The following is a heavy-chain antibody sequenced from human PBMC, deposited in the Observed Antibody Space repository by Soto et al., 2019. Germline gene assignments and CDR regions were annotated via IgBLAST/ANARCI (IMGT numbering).Heavy chain of an antibody. V-gene: IGHV4-59*01. CDR3: ARSYRRYCSGGSCYSYYYYYMDV. D-gene: IGHD2-15*01. CDR1: GGSISSYY. CDR2: IYYSGST. Sequence: QVQLQESGPGLVKPSETLSLTCTVSGGSISSYYWSWIRQPPGKGLEWIGYIYYSGSTNYNPSLTSRVTISVDTSKNQCSLKLSSVTAADWAVYYCARSYRRYCSGGSCYSYYYYYMDVWGKGTTVTVSS. J-gene: IGHJ6*03.